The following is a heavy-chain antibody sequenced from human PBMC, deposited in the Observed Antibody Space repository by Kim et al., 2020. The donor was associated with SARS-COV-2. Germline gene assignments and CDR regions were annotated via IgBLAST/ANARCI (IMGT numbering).Heavy chain of an antibody. CDR1: GFTFDDYA. CDR3: AKDKGGGYYFDY. V-gene: IGHV3-9*01. CDR2: ISWNSGSI. Sequence: GGSLRLSCAASGFTFDDYAMHWVRQAPGKGLEWVSGISWNSGSIGYADSVKGRFTISRDNAKNSLYLQMNRLRAEDTALYYCAKDKGGGYYFDYCGQGTLLTVSP. J-gene: IGHJ4*02. D-gene: IGHD5-12*01.